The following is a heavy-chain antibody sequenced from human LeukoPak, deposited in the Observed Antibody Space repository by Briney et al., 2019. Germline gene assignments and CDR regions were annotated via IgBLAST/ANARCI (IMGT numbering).Heavy chain of an antibody. Sequence: ASVKVSCKASGYTFTSYGISWVRQAPGQGLEWMGWISAYNGNTNYAQKLQGRVTMTTDTSTRTAYMELRSLRSDDTAVYYCARDMMITFGGVKGAFDIWGQGTMVTVSS. V-gene: IGHV1-18*01. D-gene: IGHD3-16*01. CDR2: ISAYNGNT. J-gene: IGHJ3*02. CDR1: GYTFTSYG. CDR3: ARDMMITFGGVKGAFDI.